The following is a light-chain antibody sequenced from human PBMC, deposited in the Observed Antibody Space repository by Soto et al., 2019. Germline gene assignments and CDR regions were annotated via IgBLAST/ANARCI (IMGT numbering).Light chain of an antibody. J-gene: IGKJ4*01. Sequence: EIVITQSPATLSVSPGETATLSCRASQSVDRAVAWYQHKPGQAPRLLIVGASFRATGVPGSFSGGGSGTEFTLTISSLQSEDFAVYYCQQYRHWPPLTFGGGTAVEIK. CDR1: QSVDRA. CDR3: QQYRHWPPLT. CDR2: GAS. V-gene: IGKV3-15*01.